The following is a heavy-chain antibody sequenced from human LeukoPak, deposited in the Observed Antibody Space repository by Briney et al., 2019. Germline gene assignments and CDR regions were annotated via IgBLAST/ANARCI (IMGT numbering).Heavy chain of an antibody. CDR2: ISDSET. J-gene: IGHJ4*02. Sequence: GGSLRLSCAASGFTFSNYAMTWVRQAPGKGLEWVSFISDSETNYGDSVKGRFTVSRDNSKNTLYLEMNSLRAEDTAVYYCAGGGSGTSVFYYWGQGVQVTVSS. V-gene: IGHV3-23*01. D-gene: IGHD2-2*01. CDR1: GFTFSNYA. CDR3: AGGGSGTSVFYY.